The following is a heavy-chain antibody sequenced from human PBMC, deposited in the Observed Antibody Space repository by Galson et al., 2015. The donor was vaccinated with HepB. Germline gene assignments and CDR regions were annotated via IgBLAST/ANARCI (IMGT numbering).Heavy chain of an antibody. CDR3: AKDSGKAVAGTAGVDY. CDR1: GFTFSSYA. V-gene: IGHV3-30*04. D-gene: IGHD6-19*01. CDR2: ISYDGSNK. Sequence: SLRLSCAASGFTFSSYAMHWVRQAPGKGLEWVAVISYDGSNKYYADSVKGRFTISRDNSKNTLYLQMNSLRAEDTAVYYCAKDSGKAVAGTAGVDYWGQGTLVTVSS. J-gene: IGHJ4*02.